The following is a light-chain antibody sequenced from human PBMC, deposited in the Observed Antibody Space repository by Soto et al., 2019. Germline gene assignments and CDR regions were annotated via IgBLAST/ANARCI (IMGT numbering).Light chain of an antibody. CDR3: QQRSNWPPVT. CDR1: QSVSSY. CDR2: DAS. J-gene: IGKJ1*01. Sequence: EIVLTQSPATLSLSPGERATLSCRASQSVSSYLAWYQQKPGQAPRLLIYDASNRATGIPARFSGSGSGTDFPLTISSREPEDFAVYSCQQRSNWPPVTFGQGPKVEIK. V-gene: IGKV3-11*01.